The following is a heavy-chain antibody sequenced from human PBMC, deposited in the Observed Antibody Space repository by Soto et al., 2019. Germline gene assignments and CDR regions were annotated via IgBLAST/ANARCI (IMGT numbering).Heavy chain of an antibody. CDR2: IYYAGST. CDR1: GGPMISYY. J-gene: IGHJ4*02. D-gene: IGHD2-21*02. CDR3: AKDLLGGNSGPFDY. V-gene: IGHV4-59*12. Sequence: SETLSLTCTVSGGPMISYYWSWIRQPPGRGLEWIGFIYYAGSTKYNPSLNSRVTISVDTSKNQFSLTVTSVTAADTAVYYCAKDLLGGNSGPFDYWGQGTLVTVSS.